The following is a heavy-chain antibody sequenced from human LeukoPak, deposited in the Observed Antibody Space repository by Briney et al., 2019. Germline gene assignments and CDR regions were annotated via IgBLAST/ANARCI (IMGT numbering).Heavy chain of an antibody. CDR1: GFTFSNFG. CDR3: ARDLNEEWDGYNYGY. CDR2: VSRSGTTT. D-gene: IGHD5-24*01. Sequence: PGGSLRLSCAASGFTFSNFGMSWVRQAPGKGLEWFSSVSRSGTTTYYAGSVKGRFTISRDNAKNSLYLQMNSLRAEDTAVYYCARDLNEEWDGYNYGYWGQGTLVTVSS. J-gene: IGHJ4*02. V-gene: IGHV3-23*01.